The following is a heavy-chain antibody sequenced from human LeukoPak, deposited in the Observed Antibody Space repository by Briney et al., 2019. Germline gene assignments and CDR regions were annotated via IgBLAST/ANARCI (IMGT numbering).Heavy chain of an antibody. CDR2: ISAYNGNT. CDR3: ARDVFRAIWFGELFSTALDY. V-gene: IGHV1-18*01. CDR1: GYTFTSYG. J-gene: IGHJ4*02. Sequence: VKVSCKASGYTFTSYGISWVRQAPGQGLEWMGWISAYNGNTNYSQKLQSRGTMTTDTSTSTAYMELRSLRSDDTAVYYCARDVFRAIWFGELFSTALDYWGQGTLVTVSS. D-gene: IGHD3-10*01.